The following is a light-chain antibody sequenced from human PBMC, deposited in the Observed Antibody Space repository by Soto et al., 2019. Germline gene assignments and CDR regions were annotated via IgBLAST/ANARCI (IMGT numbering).Light chain of an antibody. V-gene: IGLV2-14*01. CDR3: TSYRTGGPFV. CDR1: SSDVGGYNY. CDR2: EVS. J-gene: IGLJ1*01. Sequence: QSALTQPASVSGSPGQSIAISCTGTSSDVGGYNYVSWYQQLPGKDPKLLISEVSNRPSGVSHRFSGSKSGNTASLTISGLQAEDVADYYCTSYRTGGPFVFGNGTKVTVL.